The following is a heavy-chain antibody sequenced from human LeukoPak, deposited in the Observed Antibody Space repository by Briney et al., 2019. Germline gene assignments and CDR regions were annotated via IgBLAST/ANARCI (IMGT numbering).Heavy chain of an antibody. D-gene: IGHD3-22*01. CDR3: ARFRRPDYYDSSGYNGPIDY. CDR1: GYSFTGYW. Sequence: GESLKISCKGSGYSFTGYWIGWVRQMPGKGLEWMGIIYPGDSDTRYSPSFQGQVTISADKSISTAYLQWSSLKASDTAMYYCARFRRPDYYDSSGYNGPIDYWGQGTLVTVSS. V-gene: IGHV5-51*01. J-gene: IGHJ4*02. CDR2: IYPGDSDT.